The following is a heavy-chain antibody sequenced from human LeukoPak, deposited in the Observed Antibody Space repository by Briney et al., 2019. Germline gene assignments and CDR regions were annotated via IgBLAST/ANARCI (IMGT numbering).Heavy chain of an antibody. V-gene: IGHV4-39*07. D-gene: IGHD5-12*01. CDR2: IYYSGST. CDR1: GGSISSSSYY. CDR3: ARGGDIVATSLDY. J-gene: IGHJ4*02. Sequence: PSETLSLTCTVSGGSISSSSYYWGWIRQPPGKGLEWIGSIYYSGSTYYNPSLKSRVTISVDKSKNQFSLKLSSVTAADTAVYYCARGGDIVATSLDYWGQGTLVTVSS.